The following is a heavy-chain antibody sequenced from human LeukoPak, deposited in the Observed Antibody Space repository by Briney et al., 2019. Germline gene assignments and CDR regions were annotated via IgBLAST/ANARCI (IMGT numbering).Heavy chain of an antibody. CDR1: GGSFSGYY. V-gene: IGHV4-34*01. J-gene: IGHJ4*02. D-gene: IGHD1-26*01. CDR3: ARGGWELPEGSLDY. CDR2: INHSGST. Sequence: SETLSLTCAVYGGSFSGYYWSWIRQPPGKGLEWIGEINHSGSTNYNPSLKSRVTISVDASKNQFSLKLSSVTAADTAVYYCARGGWELPEGSLDYLGQGTLVTVSS.